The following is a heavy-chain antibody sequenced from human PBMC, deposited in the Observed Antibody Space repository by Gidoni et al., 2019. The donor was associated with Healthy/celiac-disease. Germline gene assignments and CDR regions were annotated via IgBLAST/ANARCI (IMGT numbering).Heavy chain of an antibody. CDR3: ARVGRRGFGNWFDP. CDR1: GGSFSGYY. D-gene: IGHD3-10*01. V-gene: IGHV4-34*01. Sequence: QVQLQQWGAGLLKPSATLSLTCAVYGGSFSGYYWSWIRQPPGKGLEWIGEINHSGSTNYNPSLKSRVTISVDTSKNQFSLKLSSVTAADTAVYYCARVGRRGFGNWFDPWGQGTLVTVSS. CDR2: INHSGST. J-gene: IGHJ5*02.